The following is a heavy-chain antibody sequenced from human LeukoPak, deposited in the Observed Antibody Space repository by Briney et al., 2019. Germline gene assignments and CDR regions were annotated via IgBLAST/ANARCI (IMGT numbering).Heavy chain of an antibody. CDR2: ISSSSSYM. CDR3: ARADSSSSDWPYYYYGMDV. J-gene: IGHJ6*02. CDR1: GFTFSDYY. V-gene: IGHV3-11*06. Sequence: PGGSLRLSCAASGFTFSDYYMSWIRQAPGKGLEWVSSISSSSSYMYYADSVKGRFTISRDNAKNSLYLQMNSLRAEDTAVYYCARADSSSSDWPYYYYGMDVWGQGTTVTVSS. D-gene: IGHD6-6*01.